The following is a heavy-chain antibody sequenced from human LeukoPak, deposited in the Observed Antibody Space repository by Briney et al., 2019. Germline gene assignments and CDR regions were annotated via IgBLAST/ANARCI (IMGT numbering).Heavy chain of an antibody. CDR2: ISYDGSNK. CDR3: ARGGLNYYDSSGPSDY. Sequence: GGSLRLSCAASGFTLSSYAMHWVRQAPGKGLEWVAVISYDGSNKYYADSVKGRFTISRDNSKNTLYLQMNSLRAEDTAVYYCARGGLNYYDSSGPSDYWGQGTLVTVSS. J-gene: IGHJ4*02. D-gene: IGHD3-22*01. CDR1: GFTLSSYA. V-gene: IGHV3-30-3*01.